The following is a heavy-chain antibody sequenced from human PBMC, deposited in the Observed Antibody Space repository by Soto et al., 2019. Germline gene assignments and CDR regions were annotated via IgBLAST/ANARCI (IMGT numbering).Heavy chain of an antibody. V-gene: IGHV4-4*07. CDR1: GGSISSYY. CDR3: ARTTGYSCGWYWSDYYYYYGMDV. D-gene: IGHD6-19*01. Sequence: SETLSLTCTVSGGSISSYYWSWIRQPAGKGLEWIGRIYTSGSTNYNPSLKSRVTMSVDTSRNQFSLKLSTVTAAVTAVYYCARTTGYSCGWYWSDYYYYYGMDVWGQGTTVTVSS. CDR2: IYTSGST. J-gene: IGHJ6*02.